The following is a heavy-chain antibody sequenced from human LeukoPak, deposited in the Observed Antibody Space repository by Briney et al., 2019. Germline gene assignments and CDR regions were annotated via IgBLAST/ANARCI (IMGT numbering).Heavy chain of an antibody. Sequence: ASVKVSCKASGYTFTSYGISWVRQAPGQGLEWREWISAYNGNTNYAQKLQGRVTMTTDTSTSTAYMELRSLRSDDTAVYYCASGTYYYDSSGYYLFDYWGQGTLVTVSS. V-gene: IGHV1-18*01. D-gene: IGHD3-22*01. CDR3: ASGTYYYDSSGYYLFDY. CDR1: GYTFTSYG. J-gene: IGHJ4*02. CDR2: ISAYNGNT.